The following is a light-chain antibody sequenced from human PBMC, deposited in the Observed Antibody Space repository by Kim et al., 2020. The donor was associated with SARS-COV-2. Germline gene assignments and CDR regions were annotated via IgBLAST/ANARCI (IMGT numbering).Light chain of an antibody. CDR1: KLGDKY. CDR2: QDT. CDR3: QAWDSGITYV. J-gene: IGLJ1*01. Sequence: VSPGQPASITCSGDKLGDKYVCWYQQKPGQSPVLVIYQDTKWPSGIPGRFSGSKSGNTATLTIGGTQAMDEADYYCQAWDSGITYVFGTGTKVTVL. V-gene: IGLV3-1*01.